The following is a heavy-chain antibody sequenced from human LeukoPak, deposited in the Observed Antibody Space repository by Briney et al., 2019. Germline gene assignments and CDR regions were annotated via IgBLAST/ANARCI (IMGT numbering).Heavy chain of an antibody. CDR2: IYYSGST. CDR3: ARALTDGAFDI. D-gene: IGHD2-8*02. J-gene: IGHJ3*02. V-gene: IGHV4-30-4*08. Sequence: SETLSLTCNVSGGSISSGDYYWSWIRQPPGKGLEWIGYIYYSGSTYYNPSLKSRVTISVDTSKNQFSLKLSSVTAADTAVYYCARALTDGAFDIWGQGTMVTVSS. CDR1: GGSISSGDYY.